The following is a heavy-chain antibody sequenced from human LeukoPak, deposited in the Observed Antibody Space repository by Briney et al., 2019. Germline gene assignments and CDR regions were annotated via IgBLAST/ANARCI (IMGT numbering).Heavy chain of an antibody. CDR2: INPSGGST. J-gene: IGHJ4*02. Sequence: ASVKVSCKASGYTFTSYYMHWVRQAPGQGLEWMGIINPSGGSTSYAQKFQGRVTMTRDTSISTAYMELSRLRSDDTAVYYCARDGGALTTLVDYWGQGTLVTVSS. V-gene: IGHV1-46*01. CDR3: ARDGGALTTLVDY. D-gene: IGHD2-15*01. CDR1: GYTFTSYY.